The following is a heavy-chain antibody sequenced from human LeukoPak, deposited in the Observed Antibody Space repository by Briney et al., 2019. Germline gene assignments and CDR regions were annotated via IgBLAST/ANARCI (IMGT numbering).Heavy chain of an antibody. CDR2: IYTSGST. CDR3: ARDPSDYCSSTSCYTREYYFDY. Sequence: SETLSLTCTVSGGSISSYYWSWIRQPAGKGLEWIGRIYTSGSTNYNPSLKSRVTMSVDTSKNQFSLKLISVTAADTAVYYCARDPSDYCSSTSCYTREYYFDYWGQGTLVTVSS. V-gene: IGHV4-4*07. J-gene: IGHJ4*02. CDR1: GGSISSYY. D-gene: IGHD2-2*02.